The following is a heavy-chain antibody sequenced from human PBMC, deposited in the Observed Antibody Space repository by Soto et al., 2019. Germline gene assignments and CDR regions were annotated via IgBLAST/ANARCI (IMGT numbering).Heavy chain of an antibody. CDR3: AIFIVIQPAATFP. CDR2: ISYDGTNK. V-gene: IGHV3-30*03. Sequence: GGSLRLSCAASGFTINSYGMHWVRQSPGKGLEWVAVISYDGTNKDYVDSVKGRFTISRDISKNTVYLQMNSLRPEDTAVYYCAIFIVIQPAATFPWGQGTLVTVSS. D-gene: IGHD5-18*01. J-gene: IGHJ5*02. CDR1: GFTINSYG.